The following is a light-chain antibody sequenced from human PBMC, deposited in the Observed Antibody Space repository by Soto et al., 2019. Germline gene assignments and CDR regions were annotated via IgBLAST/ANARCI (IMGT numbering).Light chain of an antibody. J-gene: IGKJ1*01. CDR3: QQYNTYWT. CDR2: KAS. Sequence: DIQMTQSPSALSASVGDRVTITCRASQSISNWLAWFQQKPGKAPTLLIYKASNLESGVPSRFSASGSGTDFTLTITSLQPDDFATYYCQQYNTYWTFGQGTKVDIK. V-gene: IGKV1-5*03. CDR1: QSISNW.